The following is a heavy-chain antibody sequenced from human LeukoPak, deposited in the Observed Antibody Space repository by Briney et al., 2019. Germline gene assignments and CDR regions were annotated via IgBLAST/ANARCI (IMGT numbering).Heavy chain of an antibody. CDR2: IIPIFGTA. CDR3: ARRAAAGPEFDY. D-gene: IGHD6-13*01. CDR1: GGTFSSYA. Sequence: ASVKVSCKASGGTFSSYAISWVRQAPGQGLEWMGGIIPIFGTANYAQKFQGRVTITADKSTSTAYMELSSPRSEDTAVYYCARRAAAGPEFDYWGQGTLVTVSS. J-gene: IGHJ4*02. V-gene: IGHV1-69*06.